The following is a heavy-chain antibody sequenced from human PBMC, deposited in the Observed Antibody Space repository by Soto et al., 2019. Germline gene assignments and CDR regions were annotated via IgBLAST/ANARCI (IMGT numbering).Heavy chain of an antibody. D-gene: IGHD2-2*01. CDR3: ARERGAIVVVPAAKGVAFDI. Sequence: ASVKVSCKASAYTFTSYYIHWVRKAPGQGLEWMGIINRSGGSTTYAQKFQGRVTMTRDTSTSTVYMELSSLRSEDTAVYYCARERGAIVVVPAAKGVAFDIWGQGTMVTVS. CDR2: INRSGGST. V-gene: IGHV1-46*01. CDR1: AYTFTSYY. J-gene: IGHJ3*02.